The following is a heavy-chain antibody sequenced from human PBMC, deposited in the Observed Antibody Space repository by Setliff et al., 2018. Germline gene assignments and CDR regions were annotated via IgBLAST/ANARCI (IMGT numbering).Heavy chain of an antibody. D-gene: IGHD2-15*01. CDR3: ARGRGPDIVVTIPGDY. Sequence: GASVKVSCKTSGYNFITLGINWVRQAPGQGLEWVGWISPYSGKTDYAQKFQDRVIMTIDSATTTAYMELKTLRSDDTAVYYCARGRGPDIVVTIPGDYWGQGTQGTVSS. J-gene: IGHJ4*02. CDR2: ISPYSGKT. V-gene: IGHV1-18*01. CDR1: GYNFITLG.